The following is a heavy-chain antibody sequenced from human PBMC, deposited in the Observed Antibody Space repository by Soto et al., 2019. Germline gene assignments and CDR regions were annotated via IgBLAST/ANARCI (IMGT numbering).Heavy chain of an antibody. Sequence: GGSLRLSCTASGFTFGDYAMSWFRQASGKGLEWVGFIRSKAYGGTTEYAASVKGRFTISRDDSKSIAYLQMNSLKTEDTAVYYCTRDPTMIVVVTHDAFDIWGQGTMVTVSS. CDR1: GFTFGDYA. J-gene: IGHJ3*02. CDR2: IRSKAYGGTT. V-gene: IGHV3-49*03. CDR3: TRDPTMIVVVTHDAFDI. D-gene: IGHD3-22*01.